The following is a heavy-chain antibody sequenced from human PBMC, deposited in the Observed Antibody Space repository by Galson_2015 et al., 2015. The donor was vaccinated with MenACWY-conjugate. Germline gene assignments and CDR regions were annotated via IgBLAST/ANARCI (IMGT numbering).Heavy chain of an antibody. CDR1: GFTFSNSW. J-gene: IGHJ3*01. V-gene: IGHV3-7*01. CDR2: IKQDGSGK. CDR3: ARAKEQWLSKTFDL. Sequence: SLRLSCATSGFTFSNSWMGWVRQAPGKGLEWVANIKQDGSGKYYVDSVKGRFIISRDNAKNSLFLQMDSLRAEDTALSYCARAKEQWLSKTFDLWGQGTMVTVSS. D-gene: IGHD6-19*01.